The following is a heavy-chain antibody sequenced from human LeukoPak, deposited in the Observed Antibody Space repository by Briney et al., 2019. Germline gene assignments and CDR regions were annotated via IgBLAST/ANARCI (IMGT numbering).Heavy chain of an antibody. Sequence: GGSLRLSCAASGSTFSSYNMHWVRQAPGKGLEWVADISYDRSNKYYADSVKGRFSISRGNFKNKMYLQMNSLKPEDTAMYFCARDTLRARAAAVHWGLGTLVTVSS. CDR1: GSTFSSYN. CDR2: ISYDRSNK. CDR3: ARDTLRARAAAVH. V-gene: IGHV3-30-3*01. D-gene: IGHD6-13*01. J-gene: IGHJ4*02.